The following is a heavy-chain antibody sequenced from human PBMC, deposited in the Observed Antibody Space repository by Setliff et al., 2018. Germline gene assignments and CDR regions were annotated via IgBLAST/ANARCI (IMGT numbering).Heavy chain of an antibody. D-gene: IGHD4-4*01. CDR3: TKGPRDSRNYLNWFNP. V-gene: IGHV3-15*01. Sequence: PGGSLRLSCSVSGITFKNAWMTWVRQAPGKGPEWVGRIKSSLEGATSDYGAPAKGRFTISRDDSKNMIFLHMNNLKTEETGFYYCTKGPRDSRNYLNWFNPWGQGTLVTVSS. CDR1: GITFKNAW. J-gene: IGHJ5*02. CDR2: IKSSLEGATS.